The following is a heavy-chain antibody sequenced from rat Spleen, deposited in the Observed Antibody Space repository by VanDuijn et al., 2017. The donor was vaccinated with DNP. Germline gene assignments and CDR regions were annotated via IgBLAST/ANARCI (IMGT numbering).Heavy chain of an antibody. D-gene: IGHD1-4*01. J-gene: IGHJ1*01. CDR2: INTGSGAT. CDR3: ARRRLPYWYFDF. Sequence: QVQLQQSGAELAKPGSSVKISCKAFGYTFTSYYITWIKQTTGQGREYLGYINTGSGATNYNEKFKGKATLTADKSSSTAFMHLSSLTPDDSAVYYCARRRLPYWYFDFWGPGTMVTVSS. V-gene: IGHV1-43*01. CDR1: GYTFTSYY.